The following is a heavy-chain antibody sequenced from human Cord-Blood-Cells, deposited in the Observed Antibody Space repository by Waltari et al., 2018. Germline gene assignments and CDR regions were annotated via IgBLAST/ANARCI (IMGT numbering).Heavy chain of an antibody. CDR1: GFTFSSYA. CDR2: ISGSGGST. J-gene: IGHJ4*02. V-gene: IGHV3-23*04. Sequence: EVQLVQSGGGLVQPGWSLRPSCAASGFTFSSYAMSWDRQAPGKAVEWVSGISGSGGSTYYADSVKGRFTIPGDHSKNTLYRQMNSLIAEAAAVYYCAKERRGGWYDYWGQGTLVTVSS. CDR3: AKERRGGWYDY. D-gene: IGHD6-19*01.